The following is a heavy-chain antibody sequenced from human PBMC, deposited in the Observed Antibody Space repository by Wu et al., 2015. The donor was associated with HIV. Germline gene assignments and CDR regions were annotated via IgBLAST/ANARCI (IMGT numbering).Heavy chain of an antibody. D-gene: IGHD3-22*01. V-gene: IGHV1-2*02. CDR3: ASRTYYYDSSGYSYYYYYGMDV. Sequence: QVQLVQSGAEVKKPGASVKVSCKASGYTFTGYYMQWVRQAPGQGLEWMGRINPNSGGTNYAQKFQGRVTMTRDTSISTAYMELSRLRSDDTAVYYCASRTYYYDSSGYSYYYYYGMDVWGQGP. J-gene: IGHJ6*02. CDR1: GYTFTGYY. CDR2: INPNSGGT.